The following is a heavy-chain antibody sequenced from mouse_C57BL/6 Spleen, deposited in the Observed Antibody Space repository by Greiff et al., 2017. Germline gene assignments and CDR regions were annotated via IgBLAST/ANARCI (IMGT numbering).Heavy chain of an antibody. D-gene: IGHD2-4*01. V-gene: IGHV1-69*01. J-gene: IGHJ4*01. CDR2: IDPSDSYT. CDR3: ARLYYDYVGKNYAMDY. Sequence: QVQLQQPGAELVMPGASVKLSCKASGYTFTSYWMHWVKQRPGQGLEWIGEIDPSDSYTNYNQKFKVKSTLTVDKSSSTAYMQLSSLTSEDSAVYYCARLYYDYVGKNYAMDYWGQGTSVTVSS. CDR1: GYTFTSYW.